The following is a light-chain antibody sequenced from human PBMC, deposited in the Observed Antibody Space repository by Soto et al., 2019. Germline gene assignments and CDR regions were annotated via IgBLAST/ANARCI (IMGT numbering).Light chain of an antibody. J-gene: IGKJ5*01. V-gene: IGKV3-15*01. CDR3: QQRSNWPIP. CDR2: SAS. CDR1: QSVNNN. Sequence: ERVMLGAPRTLSVSPGERATLSCTASQSVNNNVAWYQQKPGHTPRLLIYSASIGATGTPARFSGSGSGSDFTLTISSLQSEDFAVYYCQQRSNWPIPFGQGTLLEI.